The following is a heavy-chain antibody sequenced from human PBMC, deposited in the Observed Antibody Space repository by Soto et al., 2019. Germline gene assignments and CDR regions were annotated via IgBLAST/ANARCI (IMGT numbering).Heavy chain of an antibody. CDR2: LTRHSGKT. J-gene: IGHJ6*02. CDR1: GYTFTRYD. D-gene: IGHD6-19*01. CDR3: ARLDGIAVAGNYYFFSAMDV. Sequence: GASVKVSCKASGYTFTRYDITWVRMATGRGHAWMAWLTRHSGKTGYAQKLQGRVTMTMHTSISTAYMELSSLRSEDTAVYYCARLDGIAVAGNYYFFSAMDVWGQGITLTVYS. V-gene: IGHV1-8*01.